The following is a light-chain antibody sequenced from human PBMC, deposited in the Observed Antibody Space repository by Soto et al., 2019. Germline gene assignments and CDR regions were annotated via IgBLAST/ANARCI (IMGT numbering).Light chain of an antibody. CDR1: SSDVGGYGF. J-gene: IGLJ2*01. CDR3: SSYTTNSTLVV. Sequence: QSVLTQAASVSGSPGQSITISCTGTSSDVGGYGFVSWYQQHPGKAPKLIIYEVTHRPSGVSNRFSGSKSGNTASLTISGLQAEDEADYFCSSYTTNSTLVVVGGGTQLTVL. CDR2: EVT. V-gene: IGLV2-14*01.